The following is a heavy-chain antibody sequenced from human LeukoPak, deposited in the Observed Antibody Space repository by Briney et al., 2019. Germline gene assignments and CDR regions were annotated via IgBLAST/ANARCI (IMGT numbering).Heavy chain of an antibody. CDR1: GFTFSSYS. J-gene: IGHJ4*02. Sequence: GGSLRLSCAASGFTFSSYSMNWVRQAPGKGLEWVANIKQDGSEKYYVDSVKGRFTISRDNAKNSLYLQMNSLRAEDTAVYYCARNGIYYYDSSGYYWFDYWGQGTLVTVSS. D-gene: IGHD3-22*01. CDR2: IKQDGSEK. CDR3: ARNGIYYYDSSGYYWFDY. V-gene: IGHV3-7*01.